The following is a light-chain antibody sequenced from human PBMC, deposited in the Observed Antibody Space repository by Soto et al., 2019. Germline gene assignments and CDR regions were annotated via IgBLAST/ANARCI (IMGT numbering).Light chain of an antibody. Sequence: PASVSGSPGQSITISCTGISADVSTSNFVSWYQHHPGKGPRLILYDFTHRPSGISDRFSGSKSGDTASLTISGLRAEDEADYYCASYRSGPLYVFGAGTKVTVL. CDR3: ASYRSGPLYV. CDR1: SADVSTSNF. J-gene: IGLJ1*01. CDR2: DFT. V-gene: IGLV2-14*03.